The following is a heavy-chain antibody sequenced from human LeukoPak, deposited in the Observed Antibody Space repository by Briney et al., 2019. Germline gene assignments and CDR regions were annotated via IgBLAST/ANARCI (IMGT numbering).Heavy chain of an antibody. CDR1: GFIFDDYA. CDR2: IYTGDNS. V-gene: IGHV3-20*04. CDR3: ATLYGGQRADGY. D-gene: IGHD4/OR15-4a*01. Sequence: GGSLRLSCAASGFIFDDYAMHWVRQAPGKGLEWVSSIYTGDNSQYADSVRGRFAISRDRWKNTLNLQMNSLRSDDTAVYYCATLYGGQRADGYWGQGTLVIVSS. J-gene: IGHJ4*02.